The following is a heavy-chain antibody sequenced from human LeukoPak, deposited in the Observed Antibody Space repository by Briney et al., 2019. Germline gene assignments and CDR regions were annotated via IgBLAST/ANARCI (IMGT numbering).Heavy chain of an antibody. CDR1: GFTFSSYG. CDR3: AREKVVTPYFDY. V-gene: IGHV3-33*01. Sequence: GGSLRLSCAASGFTFSSYGMHWVRQAPGKGLEWVAVIWYDGSNKYYADSVKGRFTISRDNSKNTLYLQMNSLRAEDTAVYHCAREKVVTPYFDYWGQGTLVTVSS. D-gene: IGHD4-23*01. CDR2: IWYDGSNK. J-gene: IGHJ4*02.